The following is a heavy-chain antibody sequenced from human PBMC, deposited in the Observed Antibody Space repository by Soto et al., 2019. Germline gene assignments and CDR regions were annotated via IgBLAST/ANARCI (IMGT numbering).Heavy chain of an antibody. Sequence: EVQLLESGGGLVQPGGSLRLSCAASGFTFSSYAMSWVRQAPGKGLEWVSAISGSGGSTYYADSVKGRFTISRDNSKNTLYLEMNSRRAEDTAVYYCTKDEVGAVYYYCYGMDVWGQGTTGTVSS. CDR2: ISGSGGST. D-gene: IGHD1-26*01. CDR1: GFTFSSYA. V-gene: IGHV3-23*01. J-gene: IGHJ6*02. CDR3: TKDEVGAVYYYCYGMDV.